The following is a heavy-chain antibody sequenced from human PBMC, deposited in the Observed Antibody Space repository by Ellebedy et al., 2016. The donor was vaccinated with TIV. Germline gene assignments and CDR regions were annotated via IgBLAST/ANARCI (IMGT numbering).Heavy chain of an antibody. CDR3: ARDWGRAAAGTTYGY. J-gene: IGHJ4*02. CDR1: GFTFSSYW. Sequence: PGGSLRLSCAASGFTFSSYWMSWVRQAPGKGLEWVANIKQDGSEKYYVDSVKGRFTISRDNAKNSLYLQMNSLRAEDTAVYYCARDWGRAAAGTTYGYWGQGTLVTVSS. D-gene: IGHD6-13*01. CDR2: IKQDGSEK. V-gene: IGHV3-7*04.